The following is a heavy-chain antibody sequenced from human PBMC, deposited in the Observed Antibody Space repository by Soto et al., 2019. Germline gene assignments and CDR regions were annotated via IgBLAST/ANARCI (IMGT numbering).Heavy chain of an antibody. J-gene: IGHJ4*02. CDR2: ISGFNGQT. D-gene: IGHD3-10*01. V-gene: IGHV1-18*01. Sequence: QVQLVQSGPEVKKPGASVKVSCKASGNTFASHGFSWVRQAPGQGLEWMGWISGFNGQTNYALKFQGRVTLTTDTSTRIAYMALSSLRSDDTAVYFCGRVDPRGVAVVRDYWGQGTLVTVSS. CDR1: GNTFASHG. CDR3: GRVDPRGVAVVRDY.